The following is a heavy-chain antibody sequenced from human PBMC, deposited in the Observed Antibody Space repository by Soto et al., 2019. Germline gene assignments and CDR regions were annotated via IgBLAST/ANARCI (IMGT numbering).Heavy chain of an antibody. D-gene: IGHD6-6*01. CDR2: IYYSGST. CDR3: ARGSSSRYYYGMAV. CDR1: GGSISSYY. V-gene: IGHV4-59*01. Sequence: SETLSLTCTVSGGSISSYYWSWIRQPPGKGLEWIGYIYYSGSTNYNPSLKSRVTISVDTSKNQFSLKLSSVTAADTAVYYCARGSSSRYYYGMAVWGQGTTVTVSS. J-gene: IGHJ6*02.